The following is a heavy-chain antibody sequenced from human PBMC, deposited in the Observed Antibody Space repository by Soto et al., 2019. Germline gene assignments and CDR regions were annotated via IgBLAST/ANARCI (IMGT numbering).Heavy chain of an antibody. V-gene: IGHV3-21*01. J-gene: IGHJ4*02. CDR3: ARDRLGYAAPYYFDY. D-gene: IGHD5-12*01. CDR1: GFTFSSYS. Sequence: GGSLRLSCAASGFTFSSYSMNWVRQAPGKGLEWVSSISSSSSYIYYADSVKGRFTISRDNAKNSLYLQMNSLRAEDTAVYYCARDRLGYAAPYYFDYWGQGTLVTVSS. CDR2: ISSSSSYI.